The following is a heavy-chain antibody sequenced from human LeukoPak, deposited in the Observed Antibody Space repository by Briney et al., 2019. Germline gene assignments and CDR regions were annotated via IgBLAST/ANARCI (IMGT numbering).Heavy chain of an antibody. V-gene: IGHV4-34*01. Sequence: SETLSLTCTVFYGSFSGYYWTWIRQPPGKGLEWIAEINHNGNTNYNPSLKSRVTISVDTSKDQFSLKLSSVTAADTAVYYCARHGLVAARHAFDTWGQGTMVTVSS. CDR1: YGSFSGYY. CDR2: INHNGNT. CDR3: ARHGLVAARHAFDT. J-gene: IGHJ3*02. D-gene: IGHD6-6*01.